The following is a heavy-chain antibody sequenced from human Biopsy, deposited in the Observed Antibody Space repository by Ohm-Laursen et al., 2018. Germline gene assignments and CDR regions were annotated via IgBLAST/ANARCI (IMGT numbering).Heavy chain of an antibody. D-gene: IGHD3-9*01. CDR3: ARDDDTTGHYMIFNH. V-gene: IGHV3-33*01. Sequence: SLRLSCAAPGFAFSYYGLHWVRQAPGKGLQWVAVMWSDGINKNYADSVKGRFTVSRDNSNNVLYLQMSSLRDEDSAVYYCARDDDTTGHYMIFNHWGQGTLVTVSS. CDR1: GFAFSYYG. CDR2: MWSDGINK. J-gene: IGHJ4*02.